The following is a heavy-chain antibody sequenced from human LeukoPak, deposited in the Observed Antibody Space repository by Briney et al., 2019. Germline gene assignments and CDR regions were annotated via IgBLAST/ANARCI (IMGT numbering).Heavy chain of an antibody. CDR3: ARGPLDP. CDR1: GFTFSTYE. Sequence: GGSLRLSCAASGFTFSTYEINWVRQAPGKGLEWISYISGSADTAYYADSVKGRFTMSRDNAKNSLYLQMNSLRAEDTAVYYCARGPLDPWGQGTLVTVSS. V-gene: IGHV3-48*03. CDR2: ISGSADTA. J-gene: IGHJ5*02.